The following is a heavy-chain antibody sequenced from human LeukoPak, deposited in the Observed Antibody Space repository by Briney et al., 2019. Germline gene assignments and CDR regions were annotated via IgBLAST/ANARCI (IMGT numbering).Heavy chain of an antibody. Sequence: GSLRLSCAASGFTLSSYWMHWVRQAPGKGLVWVSRINSDGSSTTYADSVKGRFTISRDNAKNTLYLQMNSLRAEDMAVYYCARGKGGDFQHWGQGTLVTVSS. V-gene: IGHV3-74*01. D-gene: IGHD3-16*01. J-gene: IGHJ1*01. CDR3: ARGKGGDFQH. CDR2: INSDGSST. CDR1: GFTLSSYW.